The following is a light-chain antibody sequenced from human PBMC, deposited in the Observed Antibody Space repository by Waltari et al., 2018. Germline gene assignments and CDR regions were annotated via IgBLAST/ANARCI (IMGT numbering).Light chain of an antibody. J-gene: IGKJ5*01. CDR2: WAS. CDR1: KSVLYSSNNKNY. V-gene: IGKV4-1*01. CDR3: QQYYSSPPT. Sequence: DIVMTQSPDSLAVSLGERATINCKSSKSVLYSSNNKNYLAWYQQKPGQPPKLLIYWASTRESGVPDRFSGSGSGTDFTLTISSLQAEDMAVYYCQQYYSSPPTFGQGTRLEIK.